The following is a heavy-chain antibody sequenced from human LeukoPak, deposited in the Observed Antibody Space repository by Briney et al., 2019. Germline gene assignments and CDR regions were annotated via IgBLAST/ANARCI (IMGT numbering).Heavy chain of an antibody. CDR2: IRYDGSNK. D-gene: IGHD3-3*01. V-gene: IGHV3-30*02. J-gene: IGHJ4*02. CDR3: AKDPRSITIFGVVDY. CDR1: GFTFSSYG. Sequence: PGGSLRLSCAASGFTFSSYGMHWVRQAPGKGLEWVAFIRYDGSNKYYADSVKGRFTISRDNSKNTLYLQMNSLRAEDTAVYYCAKDPRSITIFGVVDYWGQGTLVTVSS.